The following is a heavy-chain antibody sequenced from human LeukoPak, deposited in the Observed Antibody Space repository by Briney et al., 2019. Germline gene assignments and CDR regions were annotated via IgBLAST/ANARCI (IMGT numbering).Heavy chain of an antibody. Sequence: GGSLRLSFAASGFNFCSQEMNWVRPAPGKGLEWVSDITGSGGSTYYAGSVKGRFTISRDNSKNTLYLQVNSLRAEDTAVYYCAKDDGVIMFSSWGQGTLVTVSS. CDR2: ITGSGGST. CDR3: AKDDGVIMFSS. D-gene: IGHD3-10*01. J-gene: IGHJ5*02. CDR1: GFNFCSQE. V-gene: IGHV3-23*01.